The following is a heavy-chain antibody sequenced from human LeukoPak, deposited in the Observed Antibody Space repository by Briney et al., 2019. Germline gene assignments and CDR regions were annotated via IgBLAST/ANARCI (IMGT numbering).Heavy chain of an antibody. Sequence: SEALSLTCTVSGGSINSYYWSWIRQSPGKGLLWIGYIHDSGSTNYNPSLKSRVTISLATSKNQFSLRLSSVTAADTAVYYCARLNSRSYYFPMDVWGQGTTVTVSS. CDR1: GGSINSYY. D-gene: IGHD2/OR15-2a*01. CDR3: ARLNSRSYYFPMDV. CDR2: IHDSGST. J-gene: IGHJ6*02. V-gene: IGHV4-59*12.